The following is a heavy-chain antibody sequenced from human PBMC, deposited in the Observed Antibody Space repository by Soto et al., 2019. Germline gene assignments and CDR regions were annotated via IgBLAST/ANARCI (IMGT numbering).Heavy chain of an antibody. J-gene: IGHJ4*02. CDR3: AAWRRYYYDSSGSRPFFY. D-gene: IGHD3-22*01. CDR1: GFTFTSSA. V-gene: IGHV1-58*01. Sequence: SVKVSCKASGFTFTSSAVQWVRQARGQRLEWIGWIVVGSGNTNYAQKFQERVTITRDMSTSTAYMELSSLRSEDTAVYYCAAWRRYYYDSSGSRPFFYWGQGTLVTVSS. CDR2: IVVGSGNT.